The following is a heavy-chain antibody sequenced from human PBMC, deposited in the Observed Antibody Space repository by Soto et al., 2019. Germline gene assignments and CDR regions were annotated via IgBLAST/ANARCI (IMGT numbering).Heavy chain of an antibody. CDR3: ARLNGYCISTNCHGYYGMDV. Sequence: SDTLSVTCSFSGGFVSSRIYSWGWIRQAPVKGLEWIGTMYSSENTYYNPSLLSRVTISVDTSKNEFSLRLSSVTAADTAVYYCARLNGYCISTNCHGYYGMDVWGQGTTVS. D-gene: IGHD2-2*03. V-gene: IGHV4-39*01. J-gene: IGHJ6*02. CDR2: MYSSENT. CDR1: GGFVSSRIYS.